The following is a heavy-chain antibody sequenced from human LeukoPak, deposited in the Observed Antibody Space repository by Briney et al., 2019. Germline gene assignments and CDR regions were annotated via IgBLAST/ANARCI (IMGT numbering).Heavy chain of an antibody. CDR2: IYYSGST. CDR1: GGSISSSIYY. V-gene: IGHV4-61*01. Sequence: SETLSLTCIVSGGSISSSIYYWAWVRQPPGKGLEWIGYIYYSGSTNYNPSLKSRVTISVDTSKNQFSLKLSSVTAADTAVYYCARDNIAGATYPHDAFDIWGQGTMVTVSS. J-gene: IGHJ3*02. CDR3: ARDNIAGATYPHDAFDI. D-gene: IGHD1-26*01.